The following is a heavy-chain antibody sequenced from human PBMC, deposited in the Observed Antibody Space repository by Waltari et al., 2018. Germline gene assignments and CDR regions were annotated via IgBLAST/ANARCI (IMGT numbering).Heavy chain of an antibody. CDR3: ARVAMVRGVLPLGY. D-gene: IGHD3-10*01. CDR1: GSTFPGYY. Sequence: QVQLVQSGAEVKKPGASVKVSCKASGSTFPGYYSPWVGRAPGQGLEWMGWINPNSGGTNYAQKFQGRVTMTRDTSISTAYMELSRLRSDDTAVYYCARVAMVRGVLPLGYWGQGTLVTVSS. J-gene: IGHJ4*02. V-gene: IGHV1-2*02. CDR2: INPNSGGT.